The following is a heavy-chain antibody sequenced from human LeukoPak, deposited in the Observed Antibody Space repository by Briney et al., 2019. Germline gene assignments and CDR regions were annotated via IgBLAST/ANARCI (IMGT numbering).Heavy chain of an antibody. D-gene: IGHD1-26*01. Sequence: ASVKVSCKASGYSFTSYAIQWVRQAPGQRLEWMGWINAGSGNTKYSRDFQGRVTITRDTSANTAYMEVSRLTSDDMAVYYCARGSDSGSQNWFDPWGQGTLVTVSS. CDR3: ARGSDSGSQNWFDP. CDR1: GYSFTSYA. CDR2: INAGSGNT. J-gene: IGHJ5*02. V-gene: IGHV1-3*03.